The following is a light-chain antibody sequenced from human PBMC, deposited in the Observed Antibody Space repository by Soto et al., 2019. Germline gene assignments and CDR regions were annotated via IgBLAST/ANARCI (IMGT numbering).Light chain of an antibody. CDR1: QSIATW. CDR3: QQYNDYKYT. CDR2: KAT. J-gene: IGKJ2*01. V-gene: IGKV1-5*03. Sequence: DIEMTQSPSTLSASVGDTVTITCRASQSIATWLAWYQQKPEKAPKLLIYKATNVQSGVTSRFSGSGSGTKFSLTISRLLPEDFGIYYCQQYNDYKYTFGQGNKLEMK.